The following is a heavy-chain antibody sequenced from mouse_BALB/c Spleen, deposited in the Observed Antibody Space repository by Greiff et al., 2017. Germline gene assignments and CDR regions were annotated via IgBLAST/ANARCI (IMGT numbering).Heavy chain of an antibody. D-gene: IGHD2-14*01. V-gene: IGHV5-6-5*01. CDR1: GFTFSSYA. CDR2: ISSGGST. Sequence: EVQGVESGGGLVKPGGSLKLSCAASGFTFSSYAMSWVRQTPEKRLEWVASISSGGSTSYSDSVMGRFTISRDNARDILYLQMSSLRSEDTAMYYCARSYRYDDAMDYWGQGTSVTVSS. J-gene: IGHJ4*01. CDR3: ARSYRYDDAMDY.